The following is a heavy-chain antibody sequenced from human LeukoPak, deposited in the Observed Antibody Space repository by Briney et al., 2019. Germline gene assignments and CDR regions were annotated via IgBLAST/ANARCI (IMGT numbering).Heavy chain of an antibody. CDR1: GFTFSSYS. CDR2: ISSSSSYI. J-gene: IGHJ6*03. V-gene: IGHV3-21*01. Sequence: GGSLRLSCAAPGFTFSSYSMNWVRQAPGKGLEWVSSISSSSSYIYYADSVKGRFTIPRDNAKNSLYLQMNSLRAEDTAVYYCARDGVVVPAAIGYYYYYMDVWGKGTTVTVSS. CDR3: ARDGVVVPAAIGYYYYYMDV. D-gene: IGHD2-2*01.